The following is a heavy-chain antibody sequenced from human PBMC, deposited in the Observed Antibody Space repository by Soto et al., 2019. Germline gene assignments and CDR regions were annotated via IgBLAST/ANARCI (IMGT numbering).Heavy chain of an antibody. J-gene: IGHJ6*02. D-gene: IGHD2-15*01. CDR1: GYTFTSYG. V-gene: IGHV1-18*01. CDR3: ARGGWCSGGSCYSRLTYYYGMDV. CDR2: ISAYNGNT. Sequence: GASVKVSCKASGYTFTSYGISWVRQAPGQGLEWMGWISAYNGNTNYAQKLQGRVTMTTDTSTSTAYMGLRSLRSDDTAVYYCARGGWCSGGSCYSRLTYYYGMDVWGQGTTVTVSS.